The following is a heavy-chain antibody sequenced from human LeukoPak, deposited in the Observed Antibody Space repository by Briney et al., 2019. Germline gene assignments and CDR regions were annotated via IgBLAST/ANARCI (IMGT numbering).Heavy chain of an antibody. J-gene: IGHJ4*02. CDR2: IYYSGST. D-gene: IGHD6-13*01. CDR3: ARQYSSSWLFDY. CDR1: GGSISSSSYY. Sequence: SETLSLTCTVSGGSISSSSYYWGWIRQPPGKGLEWIGRIYYSGSTYYNPSLKSRVTISVDTSKNQFSLKLSSVTAADTAVYYCARQYSSSWLFDYWGQGTLVTVSS. V-gene: IGHV4-39*01.